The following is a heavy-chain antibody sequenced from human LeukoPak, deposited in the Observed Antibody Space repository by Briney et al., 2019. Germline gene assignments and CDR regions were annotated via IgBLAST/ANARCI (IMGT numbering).Heavy chain of an antibody. J-gene: IGHJ5*02. CDR1: GGPISSGGYY. CDR3: AGTRCITSCFYTGGWFDP. V-gene: IGHV4-31*03. Sequence: SETLSLTCSVSGGPISSGGYYWSWIRQHPGKGLEWIGYIYHSGSTYYNPSLKSRVTISVDTSKNQFSLKLNSVTAADTAAYYCAGTRCITSCFYTGGWFDPWGQGTLVTVSS. D-gene: IGHD2-2*01. CDR2: IYHSGST.